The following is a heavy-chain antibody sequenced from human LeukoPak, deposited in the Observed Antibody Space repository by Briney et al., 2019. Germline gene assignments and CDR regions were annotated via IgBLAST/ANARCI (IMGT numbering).Heavy chain of an antibody. D-gene: IGHD1-26*01. V-gene: IGHV1-69*05. CDR3: ATEWGRAFDI. CDR1: GGTFSSYA. CDR2: IIPIFGTA. Sequence: ASVKVSCKASGGTFSSYAISWVRQAPGQGLEWMGGIIPIFGTANYAQKFQGRVTITTDESTSTAYMELSSLRSEDTAVYYCATEWGRAFDIWGQGTMVTVSS. J-gene: IGHJ3*02.